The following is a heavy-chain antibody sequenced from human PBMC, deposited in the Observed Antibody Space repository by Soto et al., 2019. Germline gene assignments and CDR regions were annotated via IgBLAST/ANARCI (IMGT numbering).Heavy chain of an antibody. J-gene: IGHJ5*02. CDR3: ARETVPPWFDP. CDR1: DFTFSDYY. D-gene: IGHD4-4*01. Sequence: ESGGGFVKPGGSLRLSCVASDFTFSDYYMSWIRQSPGQGLEWVSSISGTSDTIYYRDSVKGRFTISRDNTKNSLYLQMNSLRADDTAVYYCARETVPPWFDPWGQGTLVTVSS. CDR2: ISGTSDTI. V-gene: IGHV3-11*01.